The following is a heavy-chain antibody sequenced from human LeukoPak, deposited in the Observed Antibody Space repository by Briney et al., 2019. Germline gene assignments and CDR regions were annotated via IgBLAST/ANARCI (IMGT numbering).Heavy chain of an antibody. CDR2: ISSSSSTI. CDR1: GFTFSSYN. J-gene: IGHJ4*02. Sequence: GGSLRLSCAASGFTFSSYNMNWVRQAPGKGLEWISYISSSSSTIFYADSVKGRFTISRDNAKNSLYLQMYSLRAEDTAVYYCARQTTVTTDAWDGFDYWGQGTLVTVSS. V-gene: IGHV3-48*01. D-gene: IGHD4-17*01. CDR3: ARQTTVTTDAWDGFDY.